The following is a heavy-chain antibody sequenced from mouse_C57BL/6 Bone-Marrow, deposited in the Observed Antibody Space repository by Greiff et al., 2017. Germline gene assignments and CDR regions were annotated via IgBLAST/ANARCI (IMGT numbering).Heavy chain of an antibody. V-gene: IGHV5-4*03. J-gene: IGHJ4*01. Sequence: DVMLVESGGGLVKPGGSLKLSCAASGFTFSSYAMSWVRQTPEKRLEWVATISDGGSYTYYPDNVKGRFTISRDNAKNNLYLQMSHLKSEDTAMYYCARGSDAMDYWGQGTSVTVSS. CDR2: ISDGGSYT. CDR3: ARGSDAMDY. CDR1: GFTFSSYA.